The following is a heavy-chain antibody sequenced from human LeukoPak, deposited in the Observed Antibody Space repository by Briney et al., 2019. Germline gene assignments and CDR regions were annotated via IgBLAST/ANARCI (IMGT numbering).Heavy chain of an antibody. J-gene: IGHJ4*02. D-gene: IGHD5-12*01. CDR2: INQGGSVK. CDR3: ARVGYSGWNLEY. Sequence: GGSLRLSCAASGFHFREFWMTWVRQAPGKGLEWVANINQGGSVKYYVDSVKGRFTISRDDAKSSPYVQMNSLRDEDTAVYYCARVGYSGWNLEYWGQGTLVTVSS. V-gene: IGHV3-7*01. CDR1: GFHFREFW.